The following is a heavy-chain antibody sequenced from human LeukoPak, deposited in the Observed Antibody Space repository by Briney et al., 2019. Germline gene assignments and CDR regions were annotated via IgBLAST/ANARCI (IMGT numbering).Heavy chain of an antibody. CDR3: VRAYDY. Sequence: SETLSLTCAVYGGSFSGSNWSWIRQPPGKGPEWIGEIYNSGSTIYNPSLKSRVTISVDTSKNQFSLNLISVTAADTAVYYCVRAYDYWGQGTLVTVSS. V-gene: IGHV4-34*01. CDR1: GGSFSGSN. J-gene: IGHJ4*02. CDR2: IYNSGST.